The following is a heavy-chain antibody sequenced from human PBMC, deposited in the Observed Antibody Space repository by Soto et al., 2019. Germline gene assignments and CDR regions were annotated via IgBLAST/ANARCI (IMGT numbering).Heavy chain of an antibody. D-gene: IGHD6-19*01. J-gene: IGHJ5*02. Sequence: EASVKVSCKASGYTFTSYGISWVRQAPGQGLEWMGWISAYNGNTNYAQKLQGRVTMTTDTSTSTAYMELRSLRSDDTAVYYCARDWQWLVLNPNWFDPWGQGTLVTVSS. CDR1: GYTFTSYG. CDR3: ARDWQWLVLNPNWFDP. CDR2: ISAYNGNT. V-gene: IGHV1-18*01.